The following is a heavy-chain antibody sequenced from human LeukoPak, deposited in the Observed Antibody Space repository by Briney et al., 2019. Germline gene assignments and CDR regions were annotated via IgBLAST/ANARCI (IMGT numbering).Heavy chain of an antibody. CDR3: ARGLGRGTYYFDY. CDR2: ISYDGSNK. D-gene: IGHD3-10*01. V-gene: IGHV3-30*04. J-gene: IGHJ4*02. CDR1: GFTFSSYA. Sequence: GGSLRLSCAASGFTFSSYAMHWVREAPGKGLEWVSVISYDGSNKCYADSVKGRFTISRDNSKNTLYLQMNSLRAEDTAVYYCARGLGRGTYYFDYWGQGTLVTVSS.